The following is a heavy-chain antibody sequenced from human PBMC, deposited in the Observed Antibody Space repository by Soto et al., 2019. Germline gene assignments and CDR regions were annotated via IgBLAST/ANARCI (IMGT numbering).Heavy chain of an antibody. CDR1: GASISSSY. CDR3: ARGGNRYSNVASGVGGFDY. D-gene: IGHD5-12*01. V-gene: IGHV4-59*01. J-gene: IGHJ4*02. CDR2: VYHTGST. Sequence: SETLSLTCTVSGASISSSYWSWIRQSPGKGLEWIGYVYHTGSTNYNPSLKSRVTISLDTSRSQFSLNLTSLTTADTAVYFCARGGNRYSNVASGVGGFDYWGQGSLVTVSS.